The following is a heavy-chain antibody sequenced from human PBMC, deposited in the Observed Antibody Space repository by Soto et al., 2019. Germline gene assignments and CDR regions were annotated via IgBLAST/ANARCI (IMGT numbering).Heavy chain of an antibody. CDR1: GGTFGSYA. Sequence: GASVKVSCKASGGTFGSYAISWVRQAPGQGLEWMGGIIPIFGTANYAQKFQGRVTITADEPTSTAYMELSSLRSEDTAVYYCASPPGYCTNGVCARDYYYGMDVWGQGTTVTVSS. CDR3: ASPPGYCTNGVCARDYYYGMDV. V-gene: IGHV1-69*13. CDR2: IIPIFGTA. J-gene: IGHJ6*02. D-gene: IGHD2-8*01.